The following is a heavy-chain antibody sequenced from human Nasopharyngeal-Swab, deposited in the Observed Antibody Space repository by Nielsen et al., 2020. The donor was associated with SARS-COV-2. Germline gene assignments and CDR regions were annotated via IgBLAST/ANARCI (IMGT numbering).Heavy chain of an antibody. CDR2: ISYDGSNK. CDR3: AHNRIGYYYYMDV. CDR1: GFTFSSYG. D-gene: IGHD1-1*01. Sequence: RGSLRLSCAASGFTFSSYGMHWVRQAPGKGLEWVAVISYDGSNKYYADSVKGRFTISRDNSKNTLYLQMNSLRAEDTAVYYCAHNRIGYYYYMDVWGKGTTVTVSS. V-gene: IGHV3-30*03. J-gene: IGHJ6*03.